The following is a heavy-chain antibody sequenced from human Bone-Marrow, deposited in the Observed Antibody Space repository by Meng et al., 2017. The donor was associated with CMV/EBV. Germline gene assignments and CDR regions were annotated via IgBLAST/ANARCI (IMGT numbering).Heavy chain of an antibody. J-gene: IGHJ6*02. V-gene: IGHV3-73*01. Sequence: GESLKISCAASGFTFSGSAMHWVRQASGKGLEWVGRIRSKANSYATAYAASVKGRFTISRDDSKNTAYLQMNSLKTEDTAVYYCTRHTDCSSTSCYVRYGMDVWGQGTTVTVSS. CDR3: TRHTDCSSTSCYVRYGMDV. D-gene: IGHD2-2*01. CDR1: GFTFSGSA. CDR2: IRSKANSYAT.